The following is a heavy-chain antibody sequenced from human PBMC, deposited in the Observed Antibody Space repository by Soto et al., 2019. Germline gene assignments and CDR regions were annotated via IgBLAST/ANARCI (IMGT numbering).Heavy chain of an antibody. V-gene: IGHV3-23*01. Sequence: EVQLLESGGKLVQPGGSLTLSCAASGFTFSTYAMDWVRQAPGKGLEWVSGVSASGLNTDYADPVKGRFYISRDNSKNTVSLPMNSLRDEDTALYYCAKERPRRTAGSFFDYWGQGTLVTVSS. CDR2: VSASGLNT. CDR3: AKERPRRTAGSFFDY. D-gene: IGHD1-1*01. CDR1: GFTFSTYA. J-gene: IGHJ4*02.